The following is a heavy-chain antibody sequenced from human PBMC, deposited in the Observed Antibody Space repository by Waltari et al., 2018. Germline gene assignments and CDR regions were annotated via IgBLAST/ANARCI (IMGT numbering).Heavy chain of an antibody. V-gene: IGHV2-5*01. CDR1: GVG. Sequence: GVGVGWIRQPPGKALEWLALIYWNDDKRYSPSLKSRLTITKDTSKNQVVLTMTNMDPVDTATYYCARDYYDSSGFDYWGQGTLVTVSS. J-gene: IGHJ4*02. CDR2: IYWNDDK. D-gene: IGHD3-22*01. CDR3: ARDYYDSSGFDY.